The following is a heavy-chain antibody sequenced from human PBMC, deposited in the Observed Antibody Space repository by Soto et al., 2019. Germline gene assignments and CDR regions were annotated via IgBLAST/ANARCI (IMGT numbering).Heavy chain of an antibody. CDR2: IKSDGSDT. V-gene: IGHV3-74*01. J-gene: IGHJ4*02. CDR3: ARDRDYHSDY. Sequence: GGSLRLSCATSGFTFHIYWMHWVRQAPGKGLVWISRIKSDGSDTIYADSVKGRFTISRDNARNTLYLQMNSLRAEDTATYYCARDRDYHSDYWGQGTLVNVSA. D-gene: IGHD4-17*01. CDR1: GFTFHIYW.